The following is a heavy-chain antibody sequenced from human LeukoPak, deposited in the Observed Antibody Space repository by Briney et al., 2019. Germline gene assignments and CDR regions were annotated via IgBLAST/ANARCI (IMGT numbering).Heavy chain of an antibody. J-gene: IGHJ4*02. D-gene: IGHD6-13*01. CDR2: IRASGGST. CDR3: AKGGYSTNFDY. Sequence: GGSLRLSCAASGLTFSSYSMSWVRQAPGKGLKWVSTIRASGGSTYYADSVKGRFIISRDNSNNTLFLQMNSLRAEDTAVYYCAKGGYSTNFDYWGQGTLVTVSS. CDR1: GLTFSSYS. V-gene: IGHV3-23*01.